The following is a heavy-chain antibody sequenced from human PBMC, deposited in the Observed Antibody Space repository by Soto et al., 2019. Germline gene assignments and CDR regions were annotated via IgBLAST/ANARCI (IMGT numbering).Heavy chain of an antibody. D-gene: IGHD2-2*01. CDR3: TTVGYCISTSCYAHYYYYGMDV. J-gene: IGHJ6*02. Sequence: EVQLVESGGGLVKPGGSLRLSCAASGFTFSNAWMNWVRQAPGKGLEWVGRIKSKTDGGTTDYAAPVKGRFTISRDDSKNSRYRQMYSLKTVDTDVYYCTTVGYCISTSCYAHYYYYGMDVWGQGTTVTVSS. V-gene: IGHV3-15*07. CDR1: GFTFSNAW. CDR2: IKSKTDGGTT.